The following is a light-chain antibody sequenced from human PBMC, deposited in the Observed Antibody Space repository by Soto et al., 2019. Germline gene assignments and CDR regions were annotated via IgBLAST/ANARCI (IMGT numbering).Light chain of an antibody. CDR2: DVS. CDR3: SSFRSSSTSYV. V-gene: IGLV2-14*03. CDR1: SSDIGDSNY. Sequence: SSLIQPSSVSGSPGQSITISCTGTSSDIGDSNYVSWYQQHPGKAPKLVIYDVSNRPSGVSNRFSGSKSANTASLTISGLQAEDEADYYCSSFRSSSTSYVFGTGTKVTVL. J-gene: IGLJ1*01.